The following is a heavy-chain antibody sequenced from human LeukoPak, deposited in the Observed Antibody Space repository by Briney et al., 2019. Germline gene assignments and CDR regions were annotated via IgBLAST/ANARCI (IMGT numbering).Heavy chain of an antibody. V-gene: IGHV3-23*01. CDR3: ATDLVGPTRGPFDY. D-gene: IGHD1-26*01. CDR1: GFIFSNYA. Sequence: SGGSLRLSCAASGFIFSNYAMTWVRQAPGKGLEWVSGISDNGGSTYYADSVKGQFTISRDNSKNTLYLQMNSLRAEDTAVYYCATDLVGPTRGPFDYWGQGTLVTVSS. J-gene: IGHJ4*02. CDR2: ISDNGGST.